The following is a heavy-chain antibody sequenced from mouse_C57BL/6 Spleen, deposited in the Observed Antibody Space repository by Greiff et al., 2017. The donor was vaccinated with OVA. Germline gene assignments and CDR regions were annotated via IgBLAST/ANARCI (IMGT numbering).Heavy chain of an antibody. CDR2: INPNNGGT. CDR3: ARRDGY. V-gene: IGHV1-26*01. J-gene: IGHJ2*01. CDR1: GYTFTDYY. D-gene: IGHD2-3*01. Sequence: EVQLQQSGPELVKPGASVKISCKASGYTFTDYYMNWVKQSHGKSLEWIGDINPNNGGTSYNQKFKGKATLTVDKSSSTAYMELRSLTSEDSAVYYCARRDGYSGQGTTLTVSS.